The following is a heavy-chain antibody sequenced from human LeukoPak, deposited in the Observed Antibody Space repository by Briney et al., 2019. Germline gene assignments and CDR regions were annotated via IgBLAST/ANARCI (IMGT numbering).Heavy chain of an antibody. CDR1: GYTFTSYD. CDR2: MNPNSGNT. Sequence: ASVKVPCKASGYTFTSYDINWVRQATGQGLEWMGWMNPNSGNTGYAQKFQGRVTMTRNTSISTAYMELSSLRSEDTAVYYCARGDSSSWYEYYYYYGMDVWGQGTTVTVSS. J-gene: IGHJ6*02. D-gene: IGHD6-13*01. V-gene: IGHV1-8*01. CDR3: ARGDSSSWYEYYYYYGMDV.